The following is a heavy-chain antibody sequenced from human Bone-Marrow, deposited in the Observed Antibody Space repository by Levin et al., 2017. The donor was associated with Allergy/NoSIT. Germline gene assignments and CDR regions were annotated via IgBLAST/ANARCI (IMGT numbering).Heavy chain of an antibody. Sequence: ESLKISCAASGFTFSSYAMSWVRQAPGKGLEWVSSISGSGTITHYAESVKGRFTISRDISKNMLHLQMNSLRAEDTAIYFCAKEGLAVAGYYFDSWGQGTLVTVSS. CDR3: AKEGLAVAGYYFDS. J-gene: IGHJ4*02. CDR2: ISGSGTIT. CDR1: GFTFSSYA. V-gene: IGHV3-23*01. D-gene: IGHD6-19*01.